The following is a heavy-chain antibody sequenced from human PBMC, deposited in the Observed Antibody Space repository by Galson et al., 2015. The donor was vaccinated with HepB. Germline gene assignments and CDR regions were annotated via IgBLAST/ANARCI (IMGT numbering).Heavy chain of an antibody. CDR1: GLTFSTYS. CDR2: ISTSRSTI. Sequence: SLRLSCAASGLTFSTYSMNWVRQAPGKGLEWVSYISTSRSTINYAASVKGRFIISRDNVQNSLYLQMNSLRDEDTAVYYCARDYYDGSGYYRDRYGLDVWGQGTTVTVSS. CDR3: ARDYYDGSGYYRDRYGLDV. D-gene: IGHD3-22*01. V-gene: IGHV3-48*02. J-gene: IGHJ6*02.